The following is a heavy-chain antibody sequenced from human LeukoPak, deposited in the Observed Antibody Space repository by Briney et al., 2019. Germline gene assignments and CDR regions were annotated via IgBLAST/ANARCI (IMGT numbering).Heavy chain of an antibody. CDR1: GFTFSTYA. D-gene: IGHD4-23*01. V-gene: IGHV3-23*01. CDR3: AKDLYGGNTDFDY. J-gene: IGHJ4*02. CDR2: ISGSATGT. Sequence: GGSLRLSCAASGFTFSTYAMNWVRQAPGKGLEWVSAISGSATGTYYADSVKGRFTISRDNSKNSLYLQMNSLRAEDTAKYYCAKDLYGGNTDFDYWGQGTLVTVSS.